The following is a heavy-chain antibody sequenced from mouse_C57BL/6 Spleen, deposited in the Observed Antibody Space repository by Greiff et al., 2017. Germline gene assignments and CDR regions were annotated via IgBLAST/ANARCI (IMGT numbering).Heavy chain of an antibody. V-gene: IGHV1-63*01. Sequence: VQRVESGAELVRPGTSVKMSCKASGYTFTNYWIGWAKQRPGHGLEWIGDIYPGGGYTNYNEKFKGKATLTADKSSSTAYMQFSSLTSEDSAIYYCARRGGITGYFDVWGTGTTVTVSS. CDR3: ARRGGITGYFDV. CDR2: IYPGGGYT. CDR1: GYTFTNYW. J-gene: IGHJ1*03. D-gene: IGHD1-1*02.